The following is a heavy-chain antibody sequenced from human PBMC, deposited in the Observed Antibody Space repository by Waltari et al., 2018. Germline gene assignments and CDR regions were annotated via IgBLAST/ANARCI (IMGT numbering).Heavy chain of an antibody. CDR1: GGSISSHY. V-gene: IGHV4-59*11. J-gene: IGHJ3*02. CDR2: IYYSGST. CDR3: ARGGSVRGNDAFDI. Sequence: QVQLQESGPGLVKPSETLSLTCTVSGGSISSHYWSWIRQPPGKGLEWIGYIYYSGSTNYNPSLKSRVTISVDTSKNQCSLKLSAVTAADTAVYYCARGGSVRGNDAFDIWGQGTMVTVSS. D-gene: IGHD3-16*01.